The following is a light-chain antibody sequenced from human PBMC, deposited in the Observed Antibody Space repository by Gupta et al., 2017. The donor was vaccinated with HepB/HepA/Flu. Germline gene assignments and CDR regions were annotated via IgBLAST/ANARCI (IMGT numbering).Light chain of an antibody. Sequence: EIVMTQSPATLSVSPGERATLSCRASQSVSSNLAWYKQKPGQAPRLLIYGASTRATGIPARFGVSGCGKQFTLTISSRQSEDFAVYYCQQHNNWPPWTFGQGTKVEIK. CDR3: QQHNNWPPWT. CDR1: QSVSSN. V-gene: IGKV3-15*01. CDR2: GAS. J-gene: IGKJ1*01.